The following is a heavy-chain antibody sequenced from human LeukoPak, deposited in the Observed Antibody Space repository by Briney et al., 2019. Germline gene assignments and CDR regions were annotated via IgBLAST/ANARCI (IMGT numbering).Heavy chain of an antibody. J-gene: IGHJ4*02. CDR2: INSDGSNT. V-gene: IGHV3-74*01. Sequence: GGSLRLSCAASGFTFSSYWMHWVRQAPGKGLVWVSHINSDGSNTTYADSVKGRFTISRDNAKNTLYLQMSSLRAEDTAVYYCVRNSYDSSGYYDYWGQGTLVTVSS. CDR1: GFTFSSYW. CDR3: VRNSYDSSGYYDY. D-gene: IGHD3-22*01.